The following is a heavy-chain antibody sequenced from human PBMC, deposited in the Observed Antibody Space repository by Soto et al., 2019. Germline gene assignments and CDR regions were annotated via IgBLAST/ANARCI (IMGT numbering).Heavy chain of an antibody. J-gene: IGHJ5*02. V-gene: IGHV1-69*01. CDR3: VRIADHSSAFLDH. Sequence: QVQLVQSGAEVKRPGSSVRVSCKASGNTFSSYPISWVRQAPGQGLEWMGGVIPGYGAADYAQKFQGRVTLTADESTSTAYMELRSLRSEDTAVYYCVRIADHSSAFLDHWGQGTRVTVFS. D-gene: IGHD6-19*01. CDR1: GNTFSSYP. CDR2: VIPGYGAA.